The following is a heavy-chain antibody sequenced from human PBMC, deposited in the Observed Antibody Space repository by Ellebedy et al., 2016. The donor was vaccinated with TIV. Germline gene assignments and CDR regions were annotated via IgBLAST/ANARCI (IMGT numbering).Heavy chain of an antibody. CDR3: ARHDYGDYVGYYYGMDV. J-gene: IGHJ6*02. CDR1: GFTFSDYY. Sequence: GESLKISCAASGFTFSDYYMSWIRQAPGKGLEWVSYISSSSSTIYYADSVKGRFTISRDNAKNSLYLQMNSLRAEDTAVYYCARHDYGDYVGYYYGMDVWGQGTTVTVSS. CDR2: ISSSSSTI. V-gene: IGHV3-11*04. D-gene: IGHD4-17*01.